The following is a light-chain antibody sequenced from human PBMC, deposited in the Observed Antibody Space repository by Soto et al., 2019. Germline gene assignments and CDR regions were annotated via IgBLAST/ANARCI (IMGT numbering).Light chain of an antibody. Sequence: QSALTQPASVSGSPGQSITISCSGTSSDIGSYDYVAWYQQLPGKSPKLIIYAVSDRPSGVSDRFSGSKSGISASLTISGLQTEDEADYYCISYTDRQSYLFGTGTKVTVL. J-gene: IGLJ1*01. CDR1: SSDIGSYDY. V-gene: IGLV2-14*03. CDR2: AVS. CDR3: ISYTDRQSYL.